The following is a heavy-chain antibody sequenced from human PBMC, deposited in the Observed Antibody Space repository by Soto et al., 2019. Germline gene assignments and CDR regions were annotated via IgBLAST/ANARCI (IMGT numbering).Heavy chain of an antibody. D-gene: IGHD3-22*01. J-gene: IGHJ6*02. Sequence: PGGSLRLSCAASGFTFSSYWMHWVRQAPGKGLIWVSRINSDGSSTRYADSVKGRFTISRDNAKNTLYLQMNSLRAEDTAVYYWARHDYYDSSGSSYYGMDVWGQGTTVTVSS. CDR1: GFTFSSYW. V-gene: IGHV3-74*01. CDR2: INSDGSST. CDR3: ARHDYYDSSGSSYYGMDV.